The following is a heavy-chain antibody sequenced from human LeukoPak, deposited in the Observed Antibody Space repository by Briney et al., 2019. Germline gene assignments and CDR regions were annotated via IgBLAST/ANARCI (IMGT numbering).Heavy chain of an antibody. V-gene: IGHV5-51*01. CDR1: GYSFTSYW. J-gene: IGHJ6*02. CDR3: ARREGVTTYGMDV. D-gene: IGHD4-17*01. Sequence: GESLKISCKGSGYSFTSYWIGRLRQMPGKGLEGMGIIYPGDSDTRYSASFQGQVAISADKSISTAYLQWSSLRASDTAMYYCARREGVTTYGMDVWGQGTTVTVSS. CDR2: IYPGDSDT.